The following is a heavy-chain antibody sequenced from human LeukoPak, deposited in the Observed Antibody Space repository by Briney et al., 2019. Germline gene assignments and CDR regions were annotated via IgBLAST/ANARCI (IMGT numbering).Heavy chain of an antibody. J-gene: IGHJ3*02. CDR2: IVPIFGIA. D-gene: IGHD2-15*01. Sequence: GASVKVSCKASGYTFTGYYMHWVRQAPGQGLEWMGRIVPIFGIANYAQKFQGRVTITADKSTSTAYMELSSLRSEDTAVYYCARAGYCSGGSCYPNDAFDIWGQGTMVTVSS. CDR1: GYTFTGYY. V-gene: IGHV1-69*02. CDR3: ARAGYCSGGSCYPNDAFDI.